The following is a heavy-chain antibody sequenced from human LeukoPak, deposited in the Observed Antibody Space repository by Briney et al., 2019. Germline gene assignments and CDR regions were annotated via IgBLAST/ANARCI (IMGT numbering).Heavy chain of an antibody. CDR1: GYSISSGYF. Sequence: PSETLSLTCTVSGYSISSGYFWGWIRQPPGKGLEWIGEINHSGSTNYNPSLKSRVTISVDTSKNQFSLKLSSVTAADTAVYYCARGRASQLRYFDWSGGYMDVWGKGTTVTVSS. D-gene: IGHD3-9*01. J-gene: IGHJ6*03. V-gene: IGHV4-38-2*02. CDR2: INHSGST. CDR3: ARGRASQLRYFDWSGGYMDV.